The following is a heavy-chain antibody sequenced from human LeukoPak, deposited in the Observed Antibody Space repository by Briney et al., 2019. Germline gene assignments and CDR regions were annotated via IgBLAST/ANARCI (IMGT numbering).Heavy chain of an antibody. J-gene: IGHJ5*02. D-gene: IGHD6-13*01. Sequence: ASVKVSCKASGYTFTGYYMHWVRQAPGQGLEWMGWINPNSGGTNYAQKFQGRVTMTRDMSTSTVYMELSSLRSEDTAVYYCARAKRQLGWFDPWGQGTLVTVSS. CDR2: INPNSGGT. V-gene: IGHV1-2*02. CDR1: GYTFTGYY. CDR3: ARAKRQLGWFDP.